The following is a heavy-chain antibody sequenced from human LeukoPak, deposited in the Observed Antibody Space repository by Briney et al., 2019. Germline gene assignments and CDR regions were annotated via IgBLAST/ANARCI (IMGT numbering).Heavy chain of an antibody. CDR1: GGSISSVGYY. V-gene: IGHV4-61*08. Sequence: SQTLSLTCTVSGGSISSVGYYWSWLRQPPGRGLEWIGYIFDSGSTNNNPSLKSRVTISVDTSKNQFSLKLSSVTAADTAVYYCARGNGDYVWGSYRPSSFDYWGQGTLVTVSS. D-gene: IGHD3-16*02. CDR3: ARGNGDYVWGSYRPSSFDY. J-gene: IGHJ4*02. CDR2: IFDSGST.